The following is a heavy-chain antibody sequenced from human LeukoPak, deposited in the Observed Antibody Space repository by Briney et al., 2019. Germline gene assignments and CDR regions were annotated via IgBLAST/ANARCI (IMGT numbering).Heavy chain of an antibody. D-gene: IGHD5-18*01. CDR1: GFIVSSNY. V-gene: IGHV3-53*01. CDR3: ARDRADGYNYGDYFDN. Sequence: GGSLRLSCAASGFIVSSNYMSWVRQAPGKGLEWVSVFYSGGSTYYADSVKGRFTISRDNSKNTLYLQMNSLRAEDTAVYYCARDRADGYNYGDYFDNWGQGTLVTVSS. CDR2: FYSGGST. J-gene: IGHJ4*02.